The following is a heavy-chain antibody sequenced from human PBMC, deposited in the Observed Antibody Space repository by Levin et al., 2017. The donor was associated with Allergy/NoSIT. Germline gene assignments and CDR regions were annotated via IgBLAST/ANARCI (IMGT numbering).Heavy chain of an antibody. J-gene: IGHJ4*02. D-gene: IGHD5-12*01. CDR3: AGGRGYVVDFDY. CDR2: IKGDGSVK. V-gene: IGHV3-7*04. CDR1: GFSFSGYF. Sequence: GESLKISCAASGFSFSGYFMSWVRQAPGKGLEWVANIKGDGSVKIYADSVKGRFTISRDNAKNSLYLQMNSLRVEDTAVYYCAGGRGYVVDFDYWGQGTLVTVSS.